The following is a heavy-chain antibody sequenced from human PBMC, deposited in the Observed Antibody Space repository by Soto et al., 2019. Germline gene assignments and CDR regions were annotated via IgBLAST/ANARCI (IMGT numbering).Heavy chain of an antibody. J-gene: IGHJ5*02. CDR3: AKGDSSSWYKGNWFDP. Sequence: QVQLVQSGAEVKKPGASVKVSCKASGYTFTSYGISWVRQAPGQGLDWMGWISAYNGNTKYAQDLQGRVTMTTDTSTSTAYMELRSLRSDDTAVYYCAKGDSSSWYKGNWFDPWGQGTLVTVSS. CDR2: ISAYNGNT. CDR1: GYTFTSYG. D-gene: IGHD6-13*01. V-gene: IGHV1-18*01.